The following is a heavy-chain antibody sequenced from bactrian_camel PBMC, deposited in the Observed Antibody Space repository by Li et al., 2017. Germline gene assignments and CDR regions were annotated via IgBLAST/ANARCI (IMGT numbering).Heavy chain of an antibody. CDR2: IDQGDRT. V-gene: IGHV3S53*01. CDR1: GDTSDLHD. Sequence: HVQLVESGGGSVQAGGSLRLSCTASGDTSDLHDMGWYRQAPGAECEAVATIDQGDRTNYTDSVKGRFTISYDNAKNTLYLQMNDLKPDDTAMYVCAADLFPSCRQPPHKLHPQIGHWGQGTQVTVS. J-gene: IGHJ4*01. CDR3: AADLFPSCRQPPHKLHPQIGH. D-gene: IGHD1*01.